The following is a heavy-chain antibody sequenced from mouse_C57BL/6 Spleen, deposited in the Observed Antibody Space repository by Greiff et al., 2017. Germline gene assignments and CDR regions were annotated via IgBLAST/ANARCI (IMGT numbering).Heavy chain of an antibody. CDR2: ISSGGDYL. V-gene: IGHV5-9-1*02. Sequence: EVKLVESGAGLVKPGGSLKLSCAASGFTFSSYDMSWVSQTPEKRLEWVASISSGGDYLSYAATVKGRFTISRDNARNTQYLQRSRLKSEDTAMEYCTRVRYGSSYDYAMDYWGQGTSVTGSS. CDR1: GFTFSSYD. D-gene: IGHD1-1*01. CDR3: TRVRYGSSYDYAMDY. J-gene: IGHJ4*01.